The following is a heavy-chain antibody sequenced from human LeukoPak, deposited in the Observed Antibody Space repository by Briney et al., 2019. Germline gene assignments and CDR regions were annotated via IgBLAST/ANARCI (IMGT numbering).Heavy chain of an antibody. V-gene: IGHV3-53*01. D-gene: IGHD3-10*01. Sequence: GGSLRLSCTVSGFTVSSNSMSWVRQAPGKGLEWVSFIYTTGNTHNSDSVKGRFTISRDNAKNTLYLQMNSLRAEDTAVYYCAREYPFTMVRGVLGYWGQGTLVTVSS. CDR1: GFTVSSNS. CDR2: IYTTGNT. J-gene: IGHJ4*02. CDR3: AREYPFTMVRGVLGY.